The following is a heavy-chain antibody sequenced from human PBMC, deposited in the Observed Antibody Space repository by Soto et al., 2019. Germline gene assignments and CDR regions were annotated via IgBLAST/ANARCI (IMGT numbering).Heavy chain of an antibody. Sequence: GSLRLSCAASGFTFSSYSMNWVRQAPGKGLEWVSSISSSSSYIYYADSVKGRFTISRDNAKNSLYLQMNSLRAEDTAVYYCARDRAPYCSSTSCPYQVWGQGTTVTVSS. V-gene: IGHV3-21*01. D-gene: IGHD2-2*01. CDR2: ISSSSSYI. CDR3: ARDRAPYCSSTSCPYQV. CDR1: GFTFSSYS. J-gene: IGHJ6*02.